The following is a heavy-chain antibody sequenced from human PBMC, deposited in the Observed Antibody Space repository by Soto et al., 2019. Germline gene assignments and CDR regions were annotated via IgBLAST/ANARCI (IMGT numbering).Heavy chain of an antibody. J-gene: IGHJ4*02. CDR1: GFTFSSYS. CDR3: ARDQGGSSSSEADY. V-gene: IGHV3-21*01. D-gene: IGHD6-6*01. Sequence: GGSLRLSCAASGFTFSSYSMNWVRQAPGKGLEWVSSISSSSSYIYYADSVKGRFTISRDNAKNSLYLQMNSLRAEDTAVYYCARDQGGSSSSEADYWGQGTLVTVSS. CDR2: ISSSSSYI.